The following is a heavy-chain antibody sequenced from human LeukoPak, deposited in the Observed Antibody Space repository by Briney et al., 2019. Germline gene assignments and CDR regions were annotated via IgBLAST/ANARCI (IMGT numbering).Heavy chain of an antibody. CDR2: ISNSGDTA. CDR3: ARDGGEQLVGPFDY. D-gene: IGHD6-6*01. V-gene: IGHV3-11*01. J-gene: IGHJ4*02. Sequence: GGSLRLSCAASGFTFSDFYMSWIRQAPGKGLEWISYISNSGDTAYFADSVKGRFTISRDNAKNSLYLQMNSLRAEDTAVYYCARDGGEQLVGPFDYWGQGTLVTVSS. CDR1: GFTFSDFY.